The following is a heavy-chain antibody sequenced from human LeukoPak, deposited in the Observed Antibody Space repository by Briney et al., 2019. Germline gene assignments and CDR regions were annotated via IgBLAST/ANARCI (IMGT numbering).Heavy chain of an antibody. Sequence: PSETLSLTCVVYGGSFSGYYWSWIRQPPGKGLEWIGEINHSGSTNYNPSLKSRVTILLDTSKNQFSLNLSSVTAADTAVYYCPRRPRGVIIKSWFDSWGQGTLVTVSS. V-gene: IGHV4-34*01. CDR2: INHSGST. J-gene: IGHJ5*01. CDR1: GGSFSGYY. D-gene: IGHD3-10*01. CDR3: PRRPRGVIIKSWFDS.